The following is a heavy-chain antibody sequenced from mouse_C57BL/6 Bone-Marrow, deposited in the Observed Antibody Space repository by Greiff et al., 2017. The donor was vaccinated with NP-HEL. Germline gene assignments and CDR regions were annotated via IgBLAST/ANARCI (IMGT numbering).Heavy chain of an antibody. V-gene: IGHV1-55*01. CDR3: ARSGQLRLLYAMDY. J-gene: IGHJ4*01. CDR2: IYPGSGST. CDR1: GYTFTSYW. D-gene: IGHD3-2*02. Sequence: QVQLQQPGAELVKPGASVKMSCKASGYTFTSYWITWVKQRPGQGLEWIGDIYPGSGSTNYNEKFKSKATLTVDTSSSTAYMQPSSLTSEDSAVYYCARSGQLRLLYAMDYWGQGTSVTVSS.